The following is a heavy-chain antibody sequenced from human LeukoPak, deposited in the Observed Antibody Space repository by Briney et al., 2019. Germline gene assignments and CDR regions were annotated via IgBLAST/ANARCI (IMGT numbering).Heavy chain of an antibody. CDR1: GFTFSSYE. D-gene: IGHD2/OR15-2a*01. Sequence: GGSLRLSCAASGFTFSSYEMNWVRQAPGKGLEWVSYISSSGSNIYYADSVKGRFTISRGNAKNSLYLQMKNLRAEDTAVYYCVINDYWGQGTLATVSS. J-gene: IGHJ4*02. CDR2: ISSSGSNI. V-gene: IGHV3-48*03. CDR3: VINDY.